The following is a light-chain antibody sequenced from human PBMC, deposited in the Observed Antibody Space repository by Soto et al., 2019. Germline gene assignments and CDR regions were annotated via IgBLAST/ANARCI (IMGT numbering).Light chain of an antibody. CDR2: EVS. Sequence: QSALTQPPSASGSPGQSVTISCTGTSSDDGGYNYVSWYQQHPGQAPKLMIYEVSKRPSGVPDRFSGAKSGNTASLTVSGLQAEDEADYCCSLYGGSNRYVFGTGSKLTVL. V-gene: IGLV2-8*01. CDR1: SSDDGGYNY. CDR3: SLYGGSNRYV. J-gene: IGLJ1*01.